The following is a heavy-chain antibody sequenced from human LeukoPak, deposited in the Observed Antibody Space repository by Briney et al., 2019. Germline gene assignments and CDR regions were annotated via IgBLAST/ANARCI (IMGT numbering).Heavy chain of an antibody. Sequence: SVKVSCKASGGTFSSYAISWVRQAPGQGLEWMGRIIPILGIANYAQKFQGRVTITADKSTSTAYMELSSLRSEDTAVYYCARPGSYYDSSGYYYLADWGQGTLVTVSS. CDR3: ARPGSYYDSSGYYYLAD. CDR2: IIPILGIA. CDR1: GGTFSSYA. D-gene: IGHD3-22*01. J-gene: IGHJ4*02. V-gene: IGHV1-69*04.